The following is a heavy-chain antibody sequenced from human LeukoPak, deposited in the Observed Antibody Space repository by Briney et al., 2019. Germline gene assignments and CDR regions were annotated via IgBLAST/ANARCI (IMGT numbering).Heavy chain of an antibody. CDR3: ARGSSLLHKFAIDY. V-gene: IGHV1-2*02. CDR1: GYTFTGYY. Sequence: ASVKVSYKASGYTFTGYYMHWVRQAPGQGLDWMGWINPNSDGTNYAQKFQGRVTMIRDTSISTAYMELSRLRSDDTAVYYCARGSSLLHKFAIDYWGQGTLVTVSS. D-gene: IGHD2-15*01. J-gene: IGHJ4*02. CDR2: INPNSDGT.